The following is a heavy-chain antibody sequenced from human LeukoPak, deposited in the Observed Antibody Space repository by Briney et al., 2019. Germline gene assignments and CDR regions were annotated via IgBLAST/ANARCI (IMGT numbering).Heavy chain of an antibody. D-gene: IGHD2-15*01. CDR2: INPNSGGT. CDR3: AREDPRYCSGGSCYSFGY. J-gene: IGHJ4*02. CDR1: GYTFTGYY. Sequence: ASVKVSCKASGYTFTGYYMHWVRQAPGQGLEWMGWINPNSGGTNYAQKFQGWVTMTRDTSISTAYMELSRLRSDDTAVYYCAREDPRYCSGGSCYSFGYWGQGTLVTVSS. V-gene: IGHV1-2*04.